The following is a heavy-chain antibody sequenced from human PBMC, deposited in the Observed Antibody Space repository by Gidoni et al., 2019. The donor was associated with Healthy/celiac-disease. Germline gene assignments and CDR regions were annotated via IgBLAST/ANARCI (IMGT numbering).Heavy chain of an antibody. Sequence: QVQLVESGGGVVQPGRSLRLSCAASGFTFSSYAMHWVRQAPGKGLEWVAVISYDGSNKYYADSVKGRFTISRDNSKNTLYLQMNSLRAEDTAVYYCARGLGDSGEGLNYWGQGTLVTVSS. J-gene: IGHJ4*02. CDR1: GFTFSSYA. V-gene: IGHV3-30-3*01. D-gene: IGHD5-12*01. CDR3: ARGLGDSGEGLNY. CDR2: ISYDGSNK.